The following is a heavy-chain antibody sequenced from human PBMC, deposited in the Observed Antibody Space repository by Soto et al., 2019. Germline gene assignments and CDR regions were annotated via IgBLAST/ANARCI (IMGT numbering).Heavy chain of an antibody. CDR2: MNPNSGNT. J-gene: IGHJ4*02. D-gene: IGHD1-1*01. V-gene: IGHV1-8*03. Sequence: ASVKVSCKASGYTFTRYDINWVRQATGQGLEWMGWMNPNSGNTGYAQKFQGRVTITRDTSASTAYMELSGLRSEDTALYFCARGRWTQTTADYYLDYWGQGTQVTVPQ. CDR3: ARGRWTQTTADYYLDY. CDR1: GYTFTRYD.